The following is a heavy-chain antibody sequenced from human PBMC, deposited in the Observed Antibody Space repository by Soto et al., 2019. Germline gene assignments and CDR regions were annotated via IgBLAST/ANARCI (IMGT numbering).Heavy chain of an antibody. V-gene: IGHV1-18*01. CDR1: GYTFTSYG. Sequence: ASVKVSCKASGYTFTSYGISWVRQAPGQGLEWMGWISAHNGNTNYAQKLQGRVTMTTDTSTSTAYMELRSLRSDDTAVYYCARDAGERDYYYGMDVWGQGTTVTVSS. J-gene: IGHJ6*02. CDR3: ARDAGERDYYYGMDV. D-gene: IGHD3-16*01. CDR2: ISAHNGNT.